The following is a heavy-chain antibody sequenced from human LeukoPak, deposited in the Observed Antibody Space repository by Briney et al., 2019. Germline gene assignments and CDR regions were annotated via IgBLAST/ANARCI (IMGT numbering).Heavy chain of an antibody. CDR2: IYYSGIT. V-gene: IGHV4-39*02. CDR3: ARDQYDSSGYSAFDI. J-gene: IGHJ3*02. Sequence: SETLSLTCTVSGGSISSSSYYWGWIRQPPGEGLWWIGSIYYSGITFYDPSLKGRVTISGDTSKNQFSLKLSSLTAADTAVYYCARDQYDSSGYSAFDIWGQGTMVPVSS. CDR1: GGSISSSSYY. D-gene: IGHD3-22*01.